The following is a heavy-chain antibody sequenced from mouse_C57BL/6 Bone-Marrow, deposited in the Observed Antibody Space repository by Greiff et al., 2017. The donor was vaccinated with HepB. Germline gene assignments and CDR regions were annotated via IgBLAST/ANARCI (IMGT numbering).Heavy chain of an antibody. CDR3: TTDGSSPPWFAY. CDR1: GFNIKDDY. D-gene: IGHD1-1*01. Sequence: VQLQQSGAELVRPGASVKLSCTASGFNIKDDYMHWVKQRPEQGLEWIGWIDPENGDTEYASKFQGKATITADTSSNTAYLQLSSLTSEDTAVYYCTTDGSSPPWFAYWGQGTLVTVSA. CDR2: IDPENGDT. J-gene: IGHJ3*01. V-gene: IGHV14-4*01.